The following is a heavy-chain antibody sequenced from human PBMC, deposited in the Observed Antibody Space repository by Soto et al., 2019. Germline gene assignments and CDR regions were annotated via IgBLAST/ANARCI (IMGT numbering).Heavy chain of an antibody. D-gene: IGHD3-22*01. CDR2: ISGTGGNT. V-gene: IGHV3-23*01. CDR1: GFIFSTYA. Sequence: EVQLLESGGALLQPGGSLRLSCAASGFIFSTYAMSWVRQAPGKGLEWVSMISGTGGNTHYADSVKGRFTISRDNSRNTLFLQINSLRAEDTAVYYCAKIVVGSPDYWGQGTLVTVSS. J-gene: IGHJ4*02. CDR3: AKIVVGSPDY.